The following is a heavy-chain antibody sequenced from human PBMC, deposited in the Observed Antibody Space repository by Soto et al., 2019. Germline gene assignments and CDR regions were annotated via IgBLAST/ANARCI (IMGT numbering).Heavy chain of an antibody. Sequence: ASVKVSCKTSGYTFTSYGISWVRQAPGQGLERMGWISAYNGNTNYAQTLQGRVTMTTDTSTSTAYMELRSLRSDDTAVYYCARGGRNSGDYGSRGWFDPWGQGTLVTVSS. D-gene: IGHD4-17*01. J-gene: IGHJ5*02. V-gene: IGHV1-18*01. CDR1: GYTFTSYG. CDR3: ARGGRNSGDYGSRGWFDP. CDR2: ISAYNGNT.